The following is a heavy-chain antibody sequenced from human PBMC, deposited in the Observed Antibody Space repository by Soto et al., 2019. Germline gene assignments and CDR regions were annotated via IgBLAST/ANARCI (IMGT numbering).Heavy chain of an antibody. CDR1: GYTLTSYD. J-gene: IGHJ4*02. V-gene: IGHV1-18*01. D-gene: IGHD3-10*01. Sequence: GASVKVSCKASGYTLTSYDINWVRQATGQGLEWMGWVSAYNGNTDYAQKLQGRVTMTTDTSTSTAYMELRSLRSDDTAVYYCARLTMVRGVTYLYYFDYWGQGTLVTVPQ. CDR3: ARLTMVRGVTYLYYFDY. CDR2: VSAYNGNT.